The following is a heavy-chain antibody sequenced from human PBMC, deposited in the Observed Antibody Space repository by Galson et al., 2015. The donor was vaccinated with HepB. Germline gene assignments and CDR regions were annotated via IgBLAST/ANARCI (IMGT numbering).Heavy chain of an antibody. V-gene: IGHV3-21*01. CDR3: AREPRIRDSYIYVVRGFAWDS. CDR1: GFTFSRYT. Sequence: SLRLSCAASGFTFSRYTMNWVRQTPGKGLEWVSSIGSSISDIRYTDSVKGRFTISRDNAKNSLYLQMNSLRAEDTAVYYCAREPRIRDSYIYVVRGFAWDSWGQGTLVTVSS. J-gene: IGHJ4*02. CDR2: IGSSISDI. D-gene: IGHD3-10*01.